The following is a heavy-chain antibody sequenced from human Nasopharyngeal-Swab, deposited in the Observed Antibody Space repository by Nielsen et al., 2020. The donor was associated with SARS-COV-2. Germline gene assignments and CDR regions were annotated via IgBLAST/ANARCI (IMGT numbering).Heavy chain of an antibody. CDR2: ISYDGSNK. CDR3: AKELRSVTMIVVVITTFAFDI. J-gene: IGHJ3*02. V-gene: IGHV3-30*18. D-gene: IGHD3-22*01. CDR1: GFTFSSYG. Sequence: GRSLRLSCAASGFTFSSYGMHWVRQAPGKGLEWVAVISYDGSNKYYADSVKGRFTISRDNSKNTLYLQMNSLRAEDTAVYYCAKELRSVTMIVVVITTFAFDIWGQGTMVTVSS.